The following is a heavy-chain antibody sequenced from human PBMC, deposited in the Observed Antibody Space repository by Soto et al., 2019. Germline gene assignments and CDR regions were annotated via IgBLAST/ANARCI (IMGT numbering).Heavy chain of an antibody. CDR2: IYYSGST. Sequence: PSETLSLTCTVSGGSISSYYWSWIRQPPGKGLEWIGYIYYSGSTNYNPSLKSRVTISVDTSKNQFSLKLSSVTAADTAVYYCARVVCSGGSCFTSRSDPWGRETLVTVSS. V-gene: IGHV4-59*01. D-gene: IGHD2-15*01. CDR1: GGSISSYY. CDR3: ARVVCSGGSCFTSRSDP. J-gene: IGHJ5*02.